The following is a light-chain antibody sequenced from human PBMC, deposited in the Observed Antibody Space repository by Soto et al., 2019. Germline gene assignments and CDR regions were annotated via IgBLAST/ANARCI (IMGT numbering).Light chain of an antibody. CDR3: QQYGRSIT. J-gene: IGKJ5*01. V-gene: IGKV3-20*01. Sequence: EIVLTQSPGTLSLSPGKRATLSCRASQSVSSSYLAWYQQKPGQAPRLLIYGASSRATGIPDRFSGSGSGTDFTLTISRLEPEDFAVYYCQQYGRSITFGQGTRLEIK. CDR1: QSVSSSY. CDR2: GAS.